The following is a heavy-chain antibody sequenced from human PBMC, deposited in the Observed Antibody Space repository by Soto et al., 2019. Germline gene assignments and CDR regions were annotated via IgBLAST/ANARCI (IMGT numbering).Heavy chain of an antibody. CDR3: ARMNYYDTSGYPFDY. Sequence: SETLSLTCTVSGGSIISYYWSWILQPPGKGLEWIGYIYFRGTTNYNPSLKSRVTMSADTSKNQFSLKLNSVTAADTAVYYCARMNYYDTSGYPFDYWGQGTLVTVSS. J-gene: IGHJ4*02. CDR2: IYFRGTT. CDR1: GGSIISYY. V-gene: IGHV4-59*01. D-gene: IGHD3-22*01.